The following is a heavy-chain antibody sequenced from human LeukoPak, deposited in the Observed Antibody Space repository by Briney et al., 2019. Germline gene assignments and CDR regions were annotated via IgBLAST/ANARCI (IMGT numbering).Heavy chain of an antibody. D-gene: IGHD3-10*01. CDR2: INSDGRST. V-gene: IGHV3-74*01. Sequence: GGSLRLSCAASGFTLSNYWMHWVRQVSGKGLVWVSRINSDGRSTSYADSVKGRFTISRDNAKNTLYLEMNSLRVEDTAVYYCVRGSFYGSGSSHVMFDYWDQGTLVTVSS. CDR1: GFTLSNYW. J-gene: IGHJ4*02. CDR3: VRGSFYGSGSSHVMFDY.